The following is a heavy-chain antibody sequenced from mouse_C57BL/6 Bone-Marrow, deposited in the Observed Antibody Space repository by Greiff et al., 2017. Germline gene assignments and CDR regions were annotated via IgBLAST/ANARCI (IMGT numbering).Heavy chain of an antibody. D-gene: IGHD1-1*01. V-gene: IGHV1-9*01. CDR3: ANFITDWYFDV. Sequence: QVQLQQSGAELMKPGASVKLSCKATGYTFTGYWIEWVKQRPGHGLEWIGEILPGSGSTNHNEKFKGKATFTADTSSNTAYMQLSSLTTEDSAIYYCANFITDWYFDVWGTGTTVTVSS. CDR2: ILPGSGST. J-gene: IGHJ1*03. CDR1: GYTFTGYW.